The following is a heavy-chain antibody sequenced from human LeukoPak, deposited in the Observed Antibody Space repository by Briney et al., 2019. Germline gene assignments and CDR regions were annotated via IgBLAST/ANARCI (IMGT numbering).Heavy chain of an antibody. CDR1: GYTFASYG. V-gene: IGHV1-18*01. J-gene: IGHJ4*02. CDR3: ARASLGDLFYSDF. CDR2: ISVYNGNT. D-gene: IGHD3-16*01. Sequence: ASVKVSCKASGYTFASYGISWVRQAPGQGLEWMGWISVYNGNTNYAQKFQGRVTMTRDTSTSTVYMELSSLRSEDTAVYYCARASLGDLFYSDFWGQGTLVTVSS.